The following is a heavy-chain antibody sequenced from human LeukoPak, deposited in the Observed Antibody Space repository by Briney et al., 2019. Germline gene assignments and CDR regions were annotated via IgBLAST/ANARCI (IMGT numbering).Heavy chain of an antibody. V-gene: IGHV3-48*03. Sequence: PGGSLRLSCAASGFTFSSYEMNWVRQAPGKGLEWVSYISCSGSTIYYADSVKGRFTISRDNAKNSLYLQMNSLRAEDTAVYYCARDGKSIYYDFWSGYPPMDVWGKGTTVTVSS. CDR3: ARDGKSIYYDFWSGYPPMDV. D-gene: IGHD3-3*01. J-gene: IGHJ6*04. CDR1: GFTFSSYE. CDR2: ISCSGSTI.